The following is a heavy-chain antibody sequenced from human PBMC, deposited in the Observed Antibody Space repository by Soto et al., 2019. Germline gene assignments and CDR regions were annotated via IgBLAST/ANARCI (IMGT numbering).Heavy chain of an antibody. CDR2: INHSGST. D-gene: IGHD3-3*01. CDR1: GGSFSGYY. V-gene: IGHV4-34*01. CDR3: ARLLINTIFGVVITYYFDY. Sequence: QVQLQQWGAGLLKPSENLSLTCAVYGGSFSGYYWSWIRQPPGKGLEWIGEINHSGSTNYNPSLKSRVTISVDTSKNQFSLKLSSVTAADTAVYYCARLLINTIFGVVITYYFDYWGQGTLVTVSS. J-gene: IGHJ4*02.